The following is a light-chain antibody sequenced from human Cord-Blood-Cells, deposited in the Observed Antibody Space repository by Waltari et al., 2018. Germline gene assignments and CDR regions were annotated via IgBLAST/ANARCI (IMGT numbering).Light chain of an antibody. J-gene: IGLJ1*01. CDR3: GTWDSSLSAYV. Sequence: QSVLTQPRSVSAAHGPQVTLSCSGSSSNLGYYSSHRYQKLPGTAPKLLIYENNKRPSGMPDRFSGFKPGPSAPLGINGLQTGDEADYYCGTWDSSLSAYVFGTGTKVTVL. CDR2: ENN. CDR1: SSNLGYYS. V-gene: IGLV1-51*02.